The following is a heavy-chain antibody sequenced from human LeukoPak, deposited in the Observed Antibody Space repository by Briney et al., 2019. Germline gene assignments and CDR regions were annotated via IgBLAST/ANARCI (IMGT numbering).Heavy chain of an antibody. J-gene: IGHJ4*01. CDR2: VSFDGSKK. CDR3: TRAKRGPFDC. V-gene: IGHV3-30-3*01. Sequence: GGSLRLSCAASGFTFSNYAIHWVRQAPGKGLDWVAVVSFDGSKKYYADSVKGRFTISRDNSKNTLYLQMNTLRPDDTAVYYCTRAKRGPFDCWGQGTLVTVSS. CDR1: GFTFSNYA.